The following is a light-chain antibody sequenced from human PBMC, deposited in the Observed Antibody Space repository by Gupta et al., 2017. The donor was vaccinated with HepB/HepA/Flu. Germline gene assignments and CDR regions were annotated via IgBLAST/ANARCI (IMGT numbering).Light chain of an antibody. CDR1: QSVSSSY. Sequence: IVFTQSPGTLSLSPGERSTLSCRASQSVSSSYLAWYQQKPGQAPRLLIYGASIRATGIPDRFSGSASGTDFTLTISILDPEDFAVYYCQQDGSSPWTFGEGTKVEIK. V-gene: IGKV3-20*01. J-gene: IGKJ1*01. CDR2: GAS. CDR3: QQDGSSPWT.